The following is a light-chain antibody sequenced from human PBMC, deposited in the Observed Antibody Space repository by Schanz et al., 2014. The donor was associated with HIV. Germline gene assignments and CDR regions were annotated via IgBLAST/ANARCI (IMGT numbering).Light chain of an antibody. CDR1: GSDVGGYNY. J-gene: IGLJ2*01. V-gene: IGLV2-14*03. CDR3: SSYTNLKTVV. Sequence: QSALTQPASVSGSPGQSITISCTGTGSDVGGYNYVSWYQQHPGKAPKLMIHDVSNRPSGVSNRFSGSKSANTASLTISGLQAEDEADYYCSSYTNLKTVVFGGGTKLTVL. CDR2: DVS.